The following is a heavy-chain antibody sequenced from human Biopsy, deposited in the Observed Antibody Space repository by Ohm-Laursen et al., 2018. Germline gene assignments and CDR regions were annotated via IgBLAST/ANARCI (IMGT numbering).Heavy chain of an antibody. V-gene: IGHV1-2*02. CDR3: AKGQDLRGGAEYFQH. CDR1: GYTFTGQY. J-gene: IGHJ1*01. CDR2: INPHSGTT. D-gene: IGHD2-15*01. Sequence: GASVKVSCKASGYTFTGQYLHWVRQVPGQGLEWMGWINPHSGTTKFAQDFQGRVTMTRDTSITTAYMELRRLRSDDTAVYYCAKGQDLRGGAEYFQHWGQVALVTVSS.